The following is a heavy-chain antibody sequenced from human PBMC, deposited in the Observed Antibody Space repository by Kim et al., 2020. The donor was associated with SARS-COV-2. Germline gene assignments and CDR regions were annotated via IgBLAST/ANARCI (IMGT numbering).Heavy chain of an antibody. CDR3: LRDFLGV. CDR2: DGSEK. Sequence: DGSEKNYVDSVKGRFTIARDNAKNSLHLHMSSLRVEDTAVYYCLRDFLGVWGQGPTVTVSS. J-gene: IGHJ6*02. D-gene: IGHD3-16*01. V-gene: IGHV3-7*01.